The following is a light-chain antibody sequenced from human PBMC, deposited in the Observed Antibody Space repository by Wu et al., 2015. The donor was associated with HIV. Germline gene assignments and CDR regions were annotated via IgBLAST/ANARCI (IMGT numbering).Light chain of an antibody. CDR3: QQYNSYSYS. CDR1: QSISNW. Sequence: DIQMTQSPSTLSAFVGDRVTITCRASQSISNWLAWYQQKPGKAPNLLIYQASSLERGVPSRFSGSGSGTEFTLTINSLQPDDFATYYCQQYNSYSYSFGQGTKLEIK. CDR2: QAS. V-gene: IGKV1-5*03. J-gene: IGKJ2*03.